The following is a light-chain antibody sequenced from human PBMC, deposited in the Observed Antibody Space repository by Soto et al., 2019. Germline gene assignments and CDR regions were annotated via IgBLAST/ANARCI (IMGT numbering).Light chain of an antibody. Sequence: EIVMTQSPVTLSVSPGERATISCRASQSVTSNLAWYQQKPGQAPRLLISGASTRATGIPARFSGSGSGTEFTLTISSLQSEDFAVYYCQQYNNWPRTFGQGTKVEIK. CDR2: GAS. CDR1: QSVTSN. CDR3: QQYNNWPRT. V-gene: IGKV3-15*01. J-gene: IGKJ1*01.